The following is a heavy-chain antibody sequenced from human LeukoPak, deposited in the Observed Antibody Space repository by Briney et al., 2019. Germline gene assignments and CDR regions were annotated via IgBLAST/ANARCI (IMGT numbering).Heavy chain of an antibody. CDR3: AKDFIRGCSSTSCPPWFDP. V-gene: IGHV3-9*01. D-gene: IGHD2-2*01. J-gene: IGHJ5*02. CDR1: GFTFDDYA. Sequence: GGSLRLFCAASGFTFDDYAMHWVRHAPGKGLEWVSGISWNSGSIGYADSVKGRFTISRDNAKNSLYLQMNSLRGEDTALYYCAKDFIRGCSSTSCPPWFDPWGQGTLVTVSS. CDR2: ISWNSGSI.